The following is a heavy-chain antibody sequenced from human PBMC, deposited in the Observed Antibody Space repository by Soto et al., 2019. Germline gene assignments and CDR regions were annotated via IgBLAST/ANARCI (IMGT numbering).Heavy chain of an antibody. Sequence: VQLVESGGGLVKPGGSLRLSCAASGFTFSSYSMNWVRQAPGKGLEWVSSISSSSSYIYYADSVKGRFTISRDNAKNSLYLQMNSLRAEDTAVYYCARVLSPYDFWSGYYALDYWGQGTLVTVSS. CDR3: ARVLSPYDFWSGYYALDY. J-gene: IGHJ4*02. V-gene: IGHV3-21*01. CDR2: ISSSSSYI. CDR1: GFTFSSYS. D-gene: IGHD3-3*01.